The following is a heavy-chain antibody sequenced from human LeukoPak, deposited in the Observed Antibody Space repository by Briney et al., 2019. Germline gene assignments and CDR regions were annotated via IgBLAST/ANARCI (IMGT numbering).Heavy chain of an antibody. J-gene: IGHJ6*04. D-gene: IGHD3-10*01. Sequence: GSLRLSCAASGFTFSNAWMSWIRQPPGKGLEWIGEINHSGSTNYNPSLKSRVTISVDTSKNQFSLKLSSVTAADTAVYYCGIFYYYGSGGVWGKGTTVTVSS. V-gene: IGHV4-34*08. CDR2: INHSGST. CDR1: GFTFSNAW. CDR3: GIFYYYGSGGV.